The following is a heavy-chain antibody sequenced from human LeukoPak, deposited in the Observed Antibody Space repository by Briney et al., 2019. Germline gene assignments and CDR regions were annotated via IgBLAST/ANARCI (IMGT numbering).Heavy chain of an antibody. CDR3: TRDASLSQPGGFDY. Sequence: PGGSLRLSCAGSGFTFSRYSMNWVRQAPGKGLEWASTISNHSIYIYYADSVKGRFTISRDNAKNSLSLRMNSLRAEDTAVYYCTRDASLSQPGGFDYWGQGTLVTVSS. J-gene: IGHJ4*02. D-gene: IGHD6-13*01. CDR1: GFTFSRYS. V-gene: IGHV3-21*01. CDR2: ISNHSIYI.